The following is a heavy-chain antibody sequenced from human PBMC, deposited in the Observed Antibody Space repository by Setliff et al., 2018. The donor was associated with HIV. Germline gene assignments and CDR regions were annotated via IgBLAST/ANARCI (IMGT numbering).Heavy chain of an antibody. D-gene: IGHD3-10*01. CDR1: GFSFTTYW. J-gene: IGHJ6*02. CDR3: ARKLRPGHGVDV. V-gene: IGHV3-7*01. CDR2: IDQDGSEK. Sequence: LRLSCEASGFSFTTYWMCWVRLAPGKGLEWVANIDQDGSEKNYVESVKGRFTISRDNAKGSASLQMNSLRAEDAAIYFCARKLRPGHGVDVWGQGTTVTVSS.